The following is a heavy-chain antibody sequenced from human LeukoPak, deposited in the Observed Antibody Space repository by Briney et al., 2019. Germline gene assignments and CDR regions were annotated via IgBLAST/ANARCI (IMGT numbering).Heavy chain of an antibody. CDR3: ARECGSTSCYGY. CDR1: GYTFTGYY. CDR2: INPNSGDT. V-gene: IGHV1-2*02. D-gene: IGHD2-2*01. Sequence: ASVKVSCKASGYTFTGYYMHWVRQAPGQGLEWMGWINPNSGDTNYAQKFQGRVTMTRDTSISTAYMELSRLRSDDTAVYYCARECGSTSCYGYWGQGTLVTVSS. J-gene: IGHJ4*02.